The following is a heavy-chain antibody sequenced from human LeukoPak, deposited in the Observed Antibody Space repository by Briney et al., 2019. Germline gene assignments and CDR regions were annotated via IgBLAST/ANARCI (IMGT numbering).Heavy chain of an antibody. J-gene: IGHJ5*02. CDR1: GFTVSNNW. Sequence: GGSLRLSCAASGFTVSNNWMNWVRQAPGKGLEWVSLIYSDGSTYYADSAKGRFTISRDHSKNTLYLQMNSLRAEDTAVYYCARDPSAVRANTYAWGQGTLVTVSS. CDR2: IYSDGST. V-gene: IGHV3-66*01. CDR3: ARDPSAVRANTYA. D-gene: IGHD2-2*01.